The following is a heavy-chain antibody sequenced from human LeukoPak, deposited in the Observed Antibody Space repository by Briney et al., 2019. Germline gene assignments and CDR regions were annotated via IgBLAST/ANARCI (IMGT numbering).Heavy chain of an antibody. CDR3: AKSAGHDYVWGSYRNPLFQH. CDR2: ISGSGGST. J-gene: IGHJ1*01. CDR1: GFTFSSYA. D-gene: IGHD3-16*02. V-gene: IGHV3-23*01. Sequence: PTGGSLRLSCAASGFTFSSYAMSWVRQAPGKGLEWVSAISGSGGSTYYADSVKGRFTISRDNSKNTLYLQMNSLRAEDTAVYYCAKSAGHDYVWGSYRNPLFQHWGQGTLVTVSS.